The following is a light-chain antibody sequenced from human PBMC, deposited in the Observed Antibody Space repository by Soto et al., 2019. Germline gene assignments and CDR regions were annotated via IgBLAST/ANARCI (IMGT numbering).Light chain of an antibody. Sequence: QSALTQPRSVSGSPGQSVTISCTGTSSDVGGYNYVSWYQQLPGKAPKLMIYDVSKRPSGVPDRFSGSKSGNTASLTISCLHAEDEADYYCCSYSGSYTFVLFGGGTKLTVL. J-gene: IGLJ2*01. CDR3: CSYSGSYTFVL. V-gene: IGLV2-11*01. CDR2: DVS. CDR1: SSDVGGYNY.